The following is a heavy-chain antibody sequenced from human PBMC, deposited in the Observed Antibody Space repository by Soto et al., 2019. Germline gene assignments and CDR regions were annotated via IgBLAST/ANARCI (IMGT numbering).Heavy chain of an antibody. V-gene: IGHV1-18*01. J-gene: IGHJ3*01. CDR3: ARLLTEGATFREDAFDL. D-gene: IGHD3-9*01. Sequence: ASVNVSCKPSGYTFTSHGLSWVRQSPGQGLEWMGWISTYNGKTDYAQKFQGRVTMTADTRTTTGYMELRSLRSDDTAVYYCARLLTEGATFREDAFDLWGQGTEVTVSS. CDR1: GYTFTSHG. CDR2: ISTYNGKT.